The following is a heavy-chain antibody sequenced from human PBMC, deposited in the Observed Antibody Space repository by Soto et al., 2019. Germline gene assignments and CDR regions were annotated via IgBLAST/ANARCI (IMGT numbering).Heavy chain of an antibody. V-gene: IGHV3-23*01. J-gene: IGHJ2*01. Sequence: EVQLLESGGDSVQQGGSVRLSCAGSGFTFINYAMNWVRQAPGKGLEWVSTIRGGGDATFFADSVRGRFTFCRDNSKNTVPLQMNSLGVDDTAVSYCARKVVGSTSRPDYWYFDLWGRGTLVTVSS. CDR2: IRGGGDAT. CDR3: ARKVVGSTSRPDYWYFDL. CDR1: GFTFINYA. D-gene: IGHD2-21*01.